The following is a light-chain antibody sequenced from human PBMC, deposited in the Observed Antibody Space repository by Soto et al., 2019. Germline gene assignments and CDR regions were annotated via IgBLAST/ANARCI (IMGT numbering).Light chain of an antibody. CDR2: DVS. V-gene: IGLV2-14*01. J-gene: IGLJ1*01. CDR3: CSYSTSNTRQIV. CDR1: SSDVGGYNY. Sequence: QSALTQPASVSGSPGQSITISCTGTSSDVGGYNYVSWYQQHPGKAPKFMIYDVSNRPSGVSNRFSGSKSGNTASLTISGLHPEDEADYYCCSYSTSNTRQIVFVTGTKLTVL.